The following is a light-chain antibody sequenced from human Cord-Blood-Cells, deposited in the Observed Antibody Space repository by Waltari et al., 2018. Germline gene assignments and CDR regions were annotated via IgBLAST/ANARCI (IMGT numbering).Light chain of an antibody. CDR2: WAS. Sequence: DIVMTQSTDSLAVSLGGRATINGKSSQSVLYSSNNKNYLDWYQQKPGQPPKLLIYWASTRESGVPDLFSGSGSGTDFTLTISGLQAEDVAVYYCQQYYSTPLTFGGGTKVEIK. V-gene: IGKV4-1*01. J-gene: IGKJ4*01. CDR3: QQYYSTPLT. CDR1: QSVLYSSNNKNY.